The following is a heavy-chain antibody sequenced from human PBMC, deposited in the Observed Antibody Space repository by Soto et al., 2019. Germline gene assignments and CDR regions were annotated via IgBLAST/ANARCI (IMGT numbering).Heavy chain of an antibody. Sequence: EVQLVESGGGLVKPGGSLRLSCAASGFTFSSYGMNWVRQAPGKGLEWVSSISSSSSYIYYADSVKGRFTISRDNAKNSLYLQMNSLRAEDTAVYYCARDDILTGYPFDYWGQGTLVTVSS. D-gene: IGHD3-9*01. CDR2: ISSSSSYI. J-gene: IGHJ4*02. CDR3: ARDDILTGYPFDY. V-gene: IGHV3-21*01. CDR1: GFTFSSYG.